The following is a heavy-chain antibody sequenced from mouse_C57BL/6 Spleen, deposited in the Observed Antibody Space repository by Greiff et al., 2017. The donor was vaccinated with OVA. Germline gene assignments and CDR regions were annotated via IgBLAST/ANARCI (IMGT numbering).Heavy chain of an antibody. V-gene: IGHV10-1*01. Sequence: DVQLQESGGGLVQPKGSLKLSCAASGFSFNTYAMNWVRQAPGKGLEWVARIRSKSNNYATYYADSVKDRFTISRDDSESMLYLQMNNLKTEDTAMYYCVRHYYGGGWYFDVWGTGTTVTVSS. CDR2: IRSKSNNYAT. CDR1: GFSFNTYA. J-gene: IGHJ1*03. CDR3: VRHYYGGGWYFDV. D-gene: IGHD1-1*01.